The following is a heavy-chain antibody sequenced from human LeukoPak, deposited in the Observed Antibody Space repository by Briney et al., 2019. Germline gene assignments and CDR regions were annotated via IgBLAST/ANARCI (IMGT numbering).Heavy chain of an antibody. CDR2: VYDNDIS. J-gene: IGHJ3*02. D-gene: IGHD5-12*01. CDR1: GASIRSYF. Sequence: SETLSLTCSVSGASIRSYFWSWLRHSPGKGLEWIGYVYDNDISNFNPSLESRVTILVDRSKGQFSLKLRSVTAADTAVYYCARGLVLATDDAFDIWGPGTMVTVSS. CDR3: ARGLVLATDDAFDI. V-gene: IGHV4-59*01.